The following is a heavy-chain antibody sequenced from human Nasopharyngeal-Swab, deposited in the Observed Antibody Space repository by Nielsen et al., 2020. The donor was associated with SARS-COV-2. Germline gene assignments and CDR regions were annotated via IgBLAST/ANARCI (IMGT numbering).Heavy chain of an antibody. V-gene: IGHV4-39*01. J-gene: IGHJ4*02. Sequence: SETLSLTCTVSGGSISSSSYYWGWIRQPPGKGLEWIGSIYYSGSTYYNPSLKSRVTISVDTSKNQFSLKLSSVTAADTAVYYCSRGAYSSGWYDYWGQGTLVTVSS. D-gene: IGHD6-19*01. CDR2: IYYSGST. CDR1: GGSISSSSYY. CDR3: SRGAYSSGWYDY.